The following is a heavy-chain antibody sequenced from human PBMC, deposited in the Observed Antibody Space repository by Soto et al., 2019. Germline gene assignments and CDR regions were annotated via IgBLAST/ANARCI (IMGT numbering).Heavy chain of an antibody. Sequence: WSLRLSCAASGFTFSTYTMIWVRQAPGKGLEWVSYINTVSTNIFYADSVKGRFTISRHNDKNSLFLQMNPLRDEDTAIYYCARKGTLDAFDIWGQGTMVTVSS. V-gene: IGHV3-48*02. CDR1: GFTFSTYT. D-gene: IGHD1-7*01. J-gene: IGHJ3*02. CDR2: INTVSTNI. CDR3: ARKGTLDAFDI.